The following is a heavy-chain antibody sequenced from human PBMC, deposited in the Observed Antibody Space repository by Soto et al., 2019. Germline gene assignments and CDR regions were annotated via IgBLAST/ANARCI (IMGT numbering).Heavy chain of an antibody. V-gene: IGHV1-69*13. CDR1: GGTFGSYA. CDR3: ARDGTVATGNY. D-gene: IGHD5-12*01. J-gene: IGHJ4*02. Sequence: ASVKVSCKASGGTFGSYAISWVRQAPGQGLEWMGGIIPIPGTANYAQKFQGRVTIAADESTSTAYMELSSLRSEDTAVYYCARDGTVATGNYWGQGTLVTVSS. CDR2: IIPIPGTA.